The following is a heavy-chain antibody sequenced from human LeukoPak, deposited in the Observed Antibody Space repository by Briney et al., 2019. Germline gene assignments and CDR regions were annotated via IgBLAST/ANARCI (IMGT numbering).Heavy chain of an antibody. CDR1: GYTFTSYG. CDR3: ARDPPGGITPAGNFDY. D-gene: IGHD6-13*01. CDR2: ISVYSGNT. V-gene: IGHV1-18*01. J-gene: IGHJ4*02. Sequence: ASVKVSCKASGYTFTSYGISWVRQAPGQGLEWMGWISVYSGNTQYTQNLQGRVTMTRDTSTSTAYMELRSLRSDDTAVYHCARDPPGGITPAGNFDYWGPGTLVTVSS.